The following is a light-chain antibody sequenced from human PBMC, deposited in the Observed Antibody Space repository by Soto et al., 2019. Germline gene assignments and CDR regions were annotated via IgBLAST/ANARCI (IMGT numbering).Light chain of an antibody. CDR3: QQYNRFSWT. CDR1: QSISSW. V-gene: IGKV1-5*03. CDR2: KAS. Sequence: DIQMTQSPSTLSASVGDRVTITCRASQSISSWLAWYQQKPGKAPNLLIYKASSLQSGVPLRFSGSGSGTEFTLTISSLRPDDSATYYCQQYNRFSWTFGQGTKVDIK. J-gene: IGKJ1*01.